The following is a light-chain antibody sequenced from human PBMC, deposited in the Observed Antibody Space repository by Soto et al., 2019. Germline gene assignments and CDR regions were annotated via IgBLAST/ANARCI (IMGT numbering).Light chain of an antibody. CDR1: SSDVGGYNY. V-gene: IGLV2-14*01. J-gene: IGLJ1*01. Sequence: QSALTQPASVSGSPGQSITISCTGTSSDVGGYNYVSWYQQHPGKAPKLMIYDVSNRPSGISNRFSGSKSGNTASLTISGLQAKDEADYYCSSYTSSSTLYVFGTGTKVTVL. CDR2: DVS. CDR3: SSYTSSSTLYV.